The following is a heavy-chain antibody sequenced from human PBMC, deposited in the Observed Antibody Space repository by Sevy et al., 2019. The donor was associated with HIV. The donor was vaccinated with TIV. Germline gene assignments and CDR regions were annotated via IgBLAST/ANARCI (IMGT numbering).Heavy chain of an antibody. Sequence: GGSLRLSCTASGFTFSNHGMHWVRQAPGKGPEWVAIIWYDGSNIYYADSAKGRFTISRDNSRNKLYLQMYDLRPEDTAVYYCVRESSHDFWSGYWGHLDYWGQGTLVTVSS. CDR3: VRESSHDFWSGYWGHLDY. CDR2: IWYDGSNI. D-gene: IGHD3-3*01. CDR1: GFTFSNHG. V-gene: IGHV3-33*01. J-gene: IGHJ4*02.